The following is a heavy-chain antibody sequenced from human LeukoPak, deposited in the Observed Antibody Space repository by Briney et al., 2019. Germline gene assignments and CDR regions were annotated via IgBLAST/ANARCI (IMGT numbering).Heavy chain of an antibody. V-gene: IGHV1-8*03. J-gene: IGHJ6*03. CDR3: ARHGYSYGYGYYYYMDV. CDR1: GYTFTGYY. Sequence: GASVKVSCKASGYTFTGYYMHWVRQAPGQGLEWMGWMNPNSGNTGYAQKFQGRVTITRNTSISTAYMELSSLRSEDTAVYYCARHGYSYGYGYYYYMDVWGKGTTVTVSS. CDR2: MNPNSGNT. D-gene: IGHD5-18*01.